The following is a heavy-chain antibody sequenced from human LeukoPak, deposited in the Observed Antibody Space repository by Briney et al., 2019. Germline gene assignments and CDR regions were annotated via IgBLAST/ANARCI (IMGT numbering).Heavy chain of an antibody. V-gene: IGHV4-39*07. D-gene: IGHD6-13*01. CDR3: ARAAAGPTQFDY. CDR1: GGSISSSRYY. Sequence: PSETLPLTCTVSGGSISSSRYYWGWIRQPPGKGLEWIASIYYSGTAYYNPALKSRLTISVDTAKNQFSLRLSSVTAADTAVYYCARAAAGPTQFDYWGQGTLVTVSS. CDR2: IYYSGTA. J-gene: IGHJ4*02.